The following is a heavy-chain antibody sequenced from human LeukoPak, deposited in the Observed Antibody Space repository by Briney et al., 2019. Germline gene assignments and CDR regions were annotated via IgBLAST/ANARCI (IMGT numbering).Heavy chain of an antibody. CDR1: GFTFSSKW. J-gene: IGHJ5*02. CDR2: IKQDGSEK. Sequence: PGGSLRLSCAASGFTFSSKWMSWVRQAPGKGLEWVANIKQDGSEKYYVDPVKGRFTISRDNAFHTLYLQMNSLRAEDTAVYYCARGPYGDYRSNWEAWFDPWGQGTLVTVSS. V-gene: IGHV3-7*01. CDR3: ARGPYGDYRSNWEAWFDP. D-gene: IGHD4-17*01.